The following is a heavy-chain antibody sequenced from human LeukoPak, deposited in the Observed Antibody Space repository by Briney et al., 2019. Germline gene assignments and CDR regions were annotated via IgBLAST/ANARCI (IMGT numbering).Heavy chain of an antibody. CDR2: FDPEDGEDGET. J-gene: IGHJ4*02. V-gene: IGHV1-24*01. CDR1: GSSLIEVA. CDR3: AMTDRYAGRPFDY. D-gene: IGHD3-9*01. Sequence: ASVKVSCKVSGSSLIEVAMHWVRKAPGKGLEWVGSFDPEDGEDGETHYAQKFQGRVTMTEDASTDTAYMELTSLSSEDTALYYCAMTDRYAGRPFDYWGQGTLVTIS.